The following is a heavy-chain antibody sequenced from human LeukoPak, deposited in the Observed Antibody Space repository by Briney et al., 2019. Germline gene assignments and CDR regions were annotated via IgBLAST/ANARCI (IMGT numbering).Heavy chain of an antibody. Sequence: GGSLRLSCAASGFTFSSYDMVWVRQAPGKGLEYVSGISSNGGSTFYANSVKCRFTISRDNSKNTLYLQMGSLRAEDMAVYYCARGGLSGTSDYWGQGTLVTVSS. CDR3: ARGGLSGTSDY. J-gene: IGHJ4*02. D-gene: IGHD6-13*01. CDR1: GFTFSSYD. V-gene: IGHV3-64*01. CDR2: ISSNGGST.